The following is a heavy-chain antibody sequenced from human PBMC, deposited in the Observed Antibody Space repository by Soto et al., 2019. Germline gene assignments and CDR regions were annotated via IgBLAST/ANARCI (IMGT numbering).Heavy chain of an antibody. CDR1: KFSISEYW. Sequence: EVHLVESGGGAVQPGGSLRLSCAASKFSISEYWMHWVRLAPGKGLEWVSRIQSDGCCASYADSVKGRFTISRDNAKNTLYLQMNSLRAEDTAVYFCAKFLPSGYDSEYWGQGTLVTVSS. CDR2: IQSDGCCA. CDR3: AKFLPSGYDSEY. D-gene: IGHD5-12*01. V-gene: IGHV3-74*01. J-gene: IGHJ4*02.